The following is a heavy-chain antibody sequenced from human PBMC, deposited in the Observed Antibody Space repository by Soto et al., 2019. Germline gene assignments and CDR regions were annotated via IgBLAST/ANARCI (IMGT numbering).Heavy chain of an antibody. CDR1: GGSISSGDYY. CDR2: IYYSGST. J-gene: IGHJ4*02. V-gene: IGHV4-31*03. Sequence: QVQLQESGPGLVKPSQTLSLTCTVSGGSISSGDYYWTWIRQHPGKGLEWIGYIYYSGSTYYNPSLKRRVTVSVDTSKNQFSLKLSSVTAADTAVYYCARTITMGSADYWGQGTLVTVSS. CDR3: ARTITMGSADY. D-gene: IGHD3-10*01.